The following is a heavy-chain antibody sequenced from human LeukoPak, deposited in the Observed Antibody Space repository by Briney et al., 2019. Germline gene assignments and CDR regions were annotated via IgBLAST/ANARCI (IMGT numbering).Heavy chain of an antibody. D-gene: IGHD3-10*01. CDR2: IYSGVST. Sequence: GGSLRLSCAASGFTVSSNYMSWVRQAPGKGLEWVSVIYSGVSTYYADSVKGRFTISRDNSKNTVYLQMNSLRAEDTAVYYCAREGLTMVRGADVWGKGTTVTVSS. CDR1: GFTVSSNY. V-gene: IGHV3-53*01. J-gene: IGHJ6*04. CDR3: AREGLTMVRGADV.